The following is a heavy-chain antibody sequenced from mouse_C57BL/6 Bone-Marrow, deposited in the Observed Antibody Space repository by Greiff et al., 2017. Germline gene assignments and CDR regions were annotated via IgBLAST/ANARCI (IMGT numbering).Heavy chain of an antibody. CDR2: INPYNGGT. J-gene: IGHJ2*01. CDR3: AREWLRHYFDY. Sequence: VQLQQSGPVLVKPGASVKMSCKASGYTFTDYYMNWVKQSHGKSLEWIGVINPYNGGTSYNQKFKGKATLTVDKSSSTAYMELNSLTSEDSAVYYCAREWLRHYFDYWGQGTTLTVSS. V-gene: IGHV1-19*01. CDR1: GYTFTDYY. D-gene: IGHD2-2*01.